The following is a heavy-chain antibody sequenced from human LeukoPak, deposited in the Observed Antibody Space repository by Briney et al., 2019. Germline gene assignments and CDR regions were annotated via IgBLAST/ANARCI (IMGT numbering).Heavy chain of an antibody. CDR2: INHSGST. V-gene: IGHV4-34*01. CDR3: ARGRGYCSSTSCYPFDY. D-gene: IGHD2-2*01. Sequence: SETLSLTCAVYGGSFSGYYWSWIRQPPGKGLEWIGEINHSGSTNYNPSLKSRVTISVDTSKNQFSLKLSSVTAADTAVYHCARGRGYCSSTSCYPFDYWGQGTLVTVSS. CDR1: GGSFSGYY. J-gene: IGHJ4*02.